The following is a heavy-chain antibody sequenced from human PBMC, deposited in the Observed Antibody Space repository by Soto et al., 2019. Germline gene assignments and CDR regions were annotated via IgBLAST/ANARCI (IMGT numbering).Heavy chain of an antibody. J-gene: IGHJ6*03. V-gene: IGHV3-23*01. Sequence: GGSLRLSCAASGFTFSSYAMSWVRQAPGKGLEWVPAISGRGGSNYYAESVKGRFTISRDNSKNTLYLQMNSLRAEDTAVYYCAKGVAVALPPYYMDVWGKGTTVTVSS. D-gene: IGHD6-19*01. CDR1: GFTFSSYA. CDR2: ISGRGGSN. CDR3: AKGVAVALPPYYMDV.